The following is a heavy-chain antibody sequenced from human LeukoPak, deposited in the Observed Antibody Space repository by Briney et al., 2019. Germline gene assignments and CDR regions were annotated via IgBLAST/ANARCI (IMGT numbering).Heavy chain of an antibody. V-gene: IGHV4-59*01. D-gene: IGHD3-22*01. Sequence: SETLSLTCTVSGGSIRSYYWSWIRQPPGKGLEWIEYIYYSGSTNYNPSLKSRVTMSVDTSKNQFSLKLNSVTAADTAVYYCAREGLRGYSDRSDNWGQGTLVTVSS. CDR3: AREGLRGYSDRSDN. CDR2: IYYSGST. CDR1: GGSIRSYY. J-gene: IGHJ4*02.